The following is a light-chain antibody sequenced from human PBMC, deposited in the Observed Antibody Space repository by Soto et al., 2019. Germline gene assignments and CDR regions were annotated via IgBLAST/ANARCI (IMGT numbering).Light chain of an antibody. J-gene: IGLJ1*01. V-gene: IGLV2-14*01. CDR1: SSDVGGYNY. CDR3: NSYAGGNIYV. Sequence: QSVLTQPASVSGSPGQSITISCTGTSSDVGGYNYVSWYQQHPGKAPKLMIYEVSNRPSGVSNRFSGSKSGNTASLTVSGLQAEDEADYYCNSYAGGNIYVFGTGTKGTVL. CDR2: EVS.